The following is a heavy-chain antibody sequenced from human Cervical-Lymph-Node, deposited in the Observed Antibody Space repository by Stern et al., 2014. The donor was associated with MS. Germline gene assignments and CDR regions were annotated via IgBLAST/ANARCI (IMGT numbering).Heavy chain of an antibody. J-gene: IGHJ6*02. CDR2: MSFVGGNK. Sequence: VQLVESGGGVVQPGRSLTLSCAASGFSLSNSGMHWVRQAPGKGLEWVAVMSFVGGNKKYGDSVMGRFSISRDMANNTLFLQMNSLRPEDTAVYYCMGVGDAMHVWGQGTTVIVSS. CDR3: MGVGDAMHV. CDR1: GFSLSNSG. V-gene: IGHV3-30*03.